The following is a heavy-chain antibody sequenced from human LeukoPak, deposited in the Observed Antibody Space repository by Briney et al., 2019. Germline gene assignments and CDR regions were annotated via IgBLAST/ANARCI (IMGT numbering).Heavy chain of an antibody. J-gene: IGHJ4*02. Sequence: GGSLRLSCAASGFTFDDYAMSWVRQAPGKGLEWVSGINWNGGCTGYADSVKGRFTISRDNSKNTLYLQMNSLRAEDTAVYYCARGVRIAVAGYIDYWGQGTLVTVSS. V-gene: IGHV3-20*04. D-gene: IGHD6-19*01. CDR3: ARGVRIAVAGYIDY. CDR2: INWNGGCT. CDR1: GFTFDDYA.